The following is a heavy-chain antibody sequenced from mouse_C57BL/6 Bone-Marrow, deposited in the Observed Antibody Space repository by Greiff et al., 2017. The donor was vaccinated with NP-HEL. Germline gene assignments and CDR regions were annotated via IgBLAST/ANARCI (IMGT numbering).Heavy chain of an antibody. CDR1: GFTFSSYT. CDR2: ISGGGGNT. J-gene: IGHJ1*03. CDR3: ARRNYEYGDWYIDV. D-gene: IGHD2-4*01. Sequence: EVKLVESGGGLVKPGGSLKLSCAASGFTFSSYTMSWVRQTPEKRLEWVATISGGGGNTYYPDSVKGRFTISRDNAKNTLYLQMSSLRSQDTALYYCARRNYEYGDWYIDVWGTGTTVTVSS. V-gene: IGHV5-9*01.